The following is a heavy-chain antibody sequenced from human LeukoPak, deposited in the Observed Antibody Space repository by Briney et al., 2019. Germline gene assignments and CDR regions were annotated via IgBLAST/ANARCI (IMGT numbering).Heavy chain of an antibody. V-gene: IGHV4-34*01. J-gene: IGHJ4*02. CDR1: GGSFSGYY. D-gene: IGHD6-13*01. CDR3: ARGGIAAAGTIDY. CDR2: INHSGST. Sequence: PSETLSLTCAVYGGSFSGYYWSWIRQPPGKGLEWIGEINHSGSTNYNPSLKSRVNISVDTSKNQFSLKLSSVTAADTAVYYCARGGIAAAGTIDYWGQGTLVTVSS.